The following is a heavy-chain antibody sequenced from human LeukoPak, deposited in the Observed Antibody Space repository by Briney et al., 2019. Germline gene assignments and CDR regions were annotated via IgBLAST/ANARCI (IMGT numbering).Heavy chain of an antibody. CDR2: IYSGGCT. D-gene: IGHD1-26*01. Sequence: GGSLRLSCAASGFTVSSNYMSWVRQAPGKGLEWVSVIYSGGCTYYADSVKGRFTISRDNSKNTLYLQMNSLRAEDTAVYYCARVGSGATGDSFDYWGQGTLVTVSS. CDR3: ARVGSGATGDSFDY. V-gene: IGHV3-53*01. CDR1: GFTVSSNY. J-gene: IGHJ4*02.